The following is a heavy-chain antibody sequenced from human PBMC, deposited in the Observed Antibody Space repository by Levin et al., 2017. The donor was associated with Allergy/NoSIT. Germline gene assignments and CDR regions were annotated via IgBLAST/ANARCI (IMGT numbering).Heavy chain of an antibody. Sequence: GESLKISCAASGFTVSSNYMSWVRQAPGKGLEWVSVIYSGGSTYYADSVKGRFTISRDNSKNTLYLQMNSLRAEDTAVYYCARGGATHDAFDIWGQGTMVTVSS. V-gene: IGHV3-53*01. CDR3: ARGGATHDAFDI. CDR1: GFTVSSNY. J-gene: IGHJ3*02. D-gene: IGHD1-26*01. CDR2: IYSGGST.